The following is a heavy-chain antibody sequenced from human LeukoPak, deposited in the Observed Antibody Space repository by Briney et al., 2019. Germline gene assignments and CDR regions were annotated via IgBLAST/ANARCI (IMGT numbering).Heavy chain of an antibody. J-gene: IGHJ3*02. Sequence: PGGSLRLPCAVSGFTFSNFWMTWVRQAPGKGLEWVANINRGGSDKYYVDSMKGRFTISRDNAKNSLYLQMNSLRAEDTAVYYCARAFDIWGQGTMVTVSS. CDR2: INRGGSDK. CDR3: ARAFDI. CDR1: GFTFSNFW. V-gene: IGHV3-7*04.